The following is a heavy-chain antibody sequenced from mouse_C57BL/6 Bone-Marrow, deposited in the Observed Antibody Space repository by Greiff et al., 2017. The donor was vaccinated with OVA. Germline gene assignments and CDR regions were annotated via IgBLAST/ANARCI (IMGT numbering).Heavy chain of an antibody. CDR3: ARWGYGSSGAMDY. J-gene: IGHJ4*01. CDR2: INPSNGGT. D-gene: IGHD1-1*01. Sequence: QVQLQQSGTELVKPGASVKLSCKASGYTFTSYWMHWVKQRPGQGLEWIGNINPSNGGTNYNEKFKSKATLTVDKSSSTAYMQLSSLTSEDSAVYYCARWGYGSSGAMDYWGQGTSVTVSS. V-gene: IGHV1-53*01. CDR1: GYTFTSYW.